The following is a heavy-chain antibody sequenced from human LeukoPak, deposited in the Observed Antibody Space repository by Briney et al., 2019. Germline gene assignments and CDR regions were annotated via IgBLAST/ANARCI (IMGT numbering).Heavy chain of an antibody. J-gene: IGHJ4*02. CDR3: ARHSPYYYYDSSGYYSTAPEFDY. CDR1: GGSFSGYY. Sequence: SETLSLTCAVYGGSFSGYYWSWIRQPPGKGLEWIGYIYYSGSTNYNPSLKSRVTISVDTSKNQFSLKLSSVTAADTAVYYCARHSPYYYYDSSGYYSTAPEFDYWGQGTLVTVSS. CDR2: IYYSGST. D-gene: IGHD3-22*01. V-gene: IGHV4-59*08.